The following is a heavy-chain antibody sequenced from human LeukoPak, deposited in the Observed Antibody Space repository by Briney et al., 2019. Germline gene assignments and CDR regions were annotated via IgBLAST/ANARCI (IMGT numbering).Heavy chain of an antibody. CDR2: INHSGST. CDR3: ARTGSGYTYYCYYKDV. CDR1: GGSFSGYY. D-gene: IGHD3-22*01. V-gene: IGHV4-34*01. J-gene: IGHJ6*03. Sequence: PSETLSLTCAVYGGSFSGYYWSWIRQPPGKGLEWIGEINHSGSTNYNPSLKSRVTISVDTSKNQFSLKLSSVTAADTAVYSCARTGSGYTYYCYYKDVWGKGTTVTVSS.